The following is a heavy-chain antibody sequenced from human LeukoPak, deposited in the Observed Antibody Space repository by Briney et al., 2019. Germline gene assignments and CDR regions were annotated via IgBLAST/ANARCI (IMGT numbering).Heavy chain of an antibody. CDR1: GYSISSGYY. J-gene: IGHJ4*02. D-gene: IGHD3-16*02. Sequence: SETLSLTCTVSGYSISSGYYWGWIRQPPGKGLEWIGSIYHSGSTYYNPSLKSRVTISVDTSKNQFSLKLSSVTAADTAVYYCARGTPFLDYVWGSYRQPPFDYWGQGTLVTVSS. CDR3: ARGTPFLDYVWGSYRQPPFDY. V-gene: IGHV4-38-2*02. CDR2: IYHSGST.